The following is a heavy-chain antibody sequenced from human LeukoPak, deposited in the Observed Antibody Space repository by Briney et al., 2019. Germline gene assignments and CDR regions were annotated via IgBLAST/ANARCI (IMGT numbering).Heavy chain of an antibody. V-gene: IGHV3-23*01. J-gene: IGHJ4*02. CDR1: GFTFSSYE. CDR3: AKAPVTSCRGAYCYPFDY. D-gene: IGHD2-21*01. Sequence: GGSLRLSCAASGFTFSSYEMSWARQAPGKGLEWVSAISSTDAGTYHADSVRGRFTISRDSSKNTLYLQMNSLRAEDAAVYYCAKAPVTSCRGAYCYPFDYWGQGTLVTVSS. CDR2: ISSTDAGT.